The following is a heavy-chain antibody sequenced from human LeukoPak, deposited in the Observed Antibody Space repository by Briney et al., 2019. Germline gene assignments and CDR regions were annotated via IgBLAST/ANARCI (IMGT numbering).Heavy chain of an antibody. V-gene: IGHV4-61*01. CDR2: VYYSGRI. Sequence: PSETLSLTCSVSGDSVRSDSHYWSWIRQPPGKGLEWIGNVYYSGRIAYNPSLKSRVTISVDISKNQFSLQLNSVTAADTAVYYCVRETATYYYDSRGYYRQIEVFDIWGQGTPVIVSS. CDR3: VRETATYYYDSRGYYRQIEVFDI. J-gene: IGHJ3*02. D-gene: IGHD3-22*01. CDR1: GDSVRSDSHY.